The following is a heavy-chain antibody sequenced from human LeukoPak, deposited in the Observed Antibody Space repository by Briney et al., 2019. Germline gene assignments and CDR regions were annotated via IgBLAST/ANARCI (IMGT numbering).Heavy chain of an antibody. CDR1: GGSFSGYY. J-gene: IGHJ4*02. CDR2: INHSGSI. Sequence: SETLSLTCAVYGGSFSGYYWSWIRLPPGKGLEWIGEINHSGSINYNPSLKSRVTISVDTSKNQFSLKLSSVTAADTAVYYCGGSLYDIFDYWGQGTLVTVSS. D-gene: IGHD3-9*01. V-gene: IGHV4-34*01. CDR3: GGSLYDIFDY.